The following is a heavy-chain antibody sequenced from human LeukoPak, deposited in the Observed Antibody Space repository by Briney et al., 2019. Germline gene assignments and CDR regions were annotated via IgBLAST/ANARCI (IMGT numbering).Heavy chain of an antibody. V-gene: IGHV4-59*12. Sequence: PSETLSLTCTVSGGSISSYYWSWIRQPPGKGLEWIGYIYYSGSTYYNPSLKSRVTISVDTSKNQFSLKLSSVTAADTAVYYCARGKYYYGSGSYSFDYWGQGTLVTVSS. CDR3: ARGKYYYGSGSYSFDY. D-gene: IGHD3-10*01. CDR2: IYYSGST. CDR1: GGSISSYY. J-gene: IGHJ4*02.